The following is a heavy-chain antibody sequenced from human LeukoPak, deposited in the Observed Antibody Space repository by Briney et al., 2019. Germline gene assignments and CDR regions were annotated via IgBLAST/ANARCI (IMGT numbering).Heavy chain of an antibody. CDR2: IWYDGSNK. Sequence: GGSLRLSCAASGFTFSSYGMHWVRQAPGKGLEWVAVIWYDGSNKYYADSVKGRFTISRDNSKNTLYLQMNSLRAEDTAVYYRARDRSYAKYYFDYWGQGTLVTVSS. V-gene: IGHV3-33*01. J-gene: IGHJ4*02. CDR3: ARDRSYAKYYFDY. D-gene: IGHD3-16*01. CDR1: GFTFSSYG.